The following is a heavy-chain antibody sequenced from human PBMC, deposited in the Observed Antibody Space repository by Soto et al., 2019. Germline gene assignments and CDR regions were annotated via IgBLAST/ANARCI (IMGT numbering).Heavy chain of an antibody. CDR2: VRTKNNNYAT. CDR3: TSYDNSCYFHLNY. Sequence: EVQLVESGGGLVQPGSSLRLSCAASGFTFSASAIHWVCQASGTGLEWVGRVRTKNNNYATTYAASVTGRFTISRDDSRNTAFLQMSSLKTEDTAIYYCTSYDNSCYFHLNYWGQGTLVTVSS. J-gene: IGHJ4*02. D-gene: IGHD3-22*01. CDR1: GFTFSASA. V-gene: IGHV3-73*02.